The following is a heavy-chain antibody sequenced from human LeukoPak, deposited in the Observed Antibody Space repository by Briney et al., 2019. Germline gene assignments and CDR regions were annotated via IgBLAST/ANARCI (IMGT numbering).Heavy chain of an antibody. Sequence: PSETLSLTCTVSGDSISSYYWSWIRQPPGKGLEWIGYIYYSGSTNYNPSLKSRVTISVDTSKNQFSLKLSSVTAADTAVYYCARDLMSSSSWPDYWGQGTLVTVSS. CDR3: ARDLMSSSSWPDY. CDR2: IYYSGST. CDR1: GDSISSYY. J-gene: IGHJ4*02. D-gene: IGHD6-13*01. V-gene: IGHV4-59*01.